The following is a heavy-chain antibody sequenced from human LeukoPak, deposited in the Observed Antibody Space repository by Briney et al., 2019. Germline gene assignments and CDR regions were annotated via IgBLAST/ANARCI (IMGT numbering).Heavy chain of an antibody. V-gene: IGHV3-72*01. Sequence: GGSLRLSCAASGFTFSDHYMDWVRQAPGKGLEWGGRARDKGHSYTREYAASVKGRFTISRDDSKNSLYLQMNSLRSEDTAVYYCARADLGTKRYFDCWGQGTLVTVSS. D-gene: IGHD7-27*01. CDR3: ARADLGTKRYFDC. CDR2: ARDKGHSYTR. J-gene: IGHJ4*02. CDR1: GFTFSDHY.